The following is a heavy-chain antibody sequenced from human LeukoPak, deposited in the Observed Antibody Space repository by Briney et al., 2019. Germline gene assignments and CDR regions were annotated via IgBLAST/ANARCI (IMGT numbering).Heavy chain of an antibody. CDR1: GFTFSTYA. J-gene: IGHJ4*02. CDR3: ATKNDYGDYPYS. D-gene: IGHD4-17*01. CDR2: ISGNAGTT. Sequence: PGGSLRLSCAASGFTFSTYAMDWVRQAPGKGLEWVSAISGNAGTTFYAYSVEGRFTISRDNSKNTLYLQMNSLRAEDTAVYYCATKNDYGDYPYSWGQGTLVTVSS. V-gene: IGHV3-23*01.